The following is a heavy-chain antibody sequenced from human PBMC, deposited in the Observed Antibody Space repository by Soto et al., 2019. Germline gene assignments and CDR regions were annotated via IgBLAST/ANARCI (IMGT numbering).Heavy chain of an antibody. D-gene: IGHD2-21*02. CDR1: GGSISGYY. J-gene: IGHJ6*02. CDR3: TRDGDGRMTTNPYYYYGMDV. Sequence: SETLSLTCTASGGSISGYYWSWIRQPPGKGMEWIGNVYYSGGAKYNPSVKRRVSISVDTSKHQFSLNLSSVTAADTAVYYCTRDGDGRMTTNPYYYYGMDVWGPGITVTVSS. CDR2: VYYSGGA. V-gene: IGHV4-59*01.